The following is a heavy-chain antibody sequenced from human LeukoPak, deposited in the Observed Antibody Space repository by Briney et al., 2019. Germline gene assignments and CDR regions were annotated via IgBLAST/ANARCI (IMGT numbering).Heavy chain of an antibody. Sequence: PSETLSLTCTVSGGSISSYYWSWIRQPPGKGLEWIGYIYYSGSTNYNPSLKSRVTISVDTSKNQFSLQLNSVTPEDTAVYYCARDRDTAMVPHYFDYWGQGTLVTVSS. CDR3: ARDRDTAMVPHYFDY. CDR2: IYYSGST. CDR1: GGSISSYY. J-gene: IGHJ4*02. V-gene: IGHV4-59*12. D-gene: IGHD5-18*01.